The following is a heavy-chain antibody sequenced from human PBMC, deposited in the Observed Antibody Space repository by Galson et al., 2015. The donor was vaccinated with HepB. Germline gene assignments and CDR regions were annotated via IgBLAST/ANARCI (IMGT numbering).Heavy chain of an antibody. CDR1: GFTFSGSA. V-gene: IGHV3-73*01. CDR3: TRLGDLSGCSSS. Sequence: SLRLSCAASGFTFSGSAIHWVCQTSGKGLEWVGRIRSKASNYATAYAASLKGRFTISRDDSKNTAYLHMKSLKTEDTAVYYCTRLGDLSGCSSSWGQGTLVTVSS. J-gene: IGHJ4*02. CDR2: IRSKASNYAT. D-gene: IGHD6-13*01.